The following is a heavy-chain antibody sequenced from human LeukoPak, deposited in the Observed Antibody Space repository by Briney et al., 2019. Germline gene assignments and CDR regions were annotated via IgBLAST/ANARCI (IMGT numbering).Heavy chain of an antibody. CDR3: VRPHSTSWYYFDY. D-gene: IGHD6-13*01. CDR2: ISNDGSAT. J-gene: IGHJ4*02. Sequence: PGGSLRLSCAASGFSFSGYWMHWVRHAPGKGLVWVSRISNDGSATTYADSVKGRFTISRDNAKKTLSLQMNSLRAEDTAVYYCVRPHSTSWYYFDYWGQGTLVTVSS. CDR1: GFSFSGYW. V-gene: IGHV3-74*01.